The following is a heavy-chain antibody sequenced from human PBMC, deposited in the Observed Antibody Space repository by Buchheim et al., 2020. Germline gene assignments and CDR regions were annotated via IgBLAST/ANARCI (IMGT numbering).Heavy chain of an antibody. CDR1: GYTFTSYY. CDR3: ASPPWDCSSTSCQSLGMDV. D-gene: IGHD2-2*01. J-gene: IGHJ6*02. V-gene: IGHV1-46*03. Sequence: QVQLVQSGAEVKKPGASVKVSCKASGYTFTSYYMHWVRQAPGQGLEWMGIINPSGGSTSYAQKFQGRVTMTRDTSTNTVYMELSSLRSEDTAVYYCASPPWDCSSTSCQSLGMDVWGQGTT. CDR2: INPSGGST.